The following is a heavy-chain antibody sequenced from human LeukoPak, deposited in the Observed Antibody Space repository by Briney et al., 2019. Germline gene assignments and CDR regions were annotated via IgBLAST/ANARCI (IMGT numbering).Heavy chain of an antibody. J-gene: IGHJ4*02. CDR3: AAYYYDSSGYL. CDR2: INHSGST. Sequence: SETLSLTCAVYGGSFSGYYWSWIRQPPGKGLEWIGEINHSGSTNYNPSLKSRVTISVDTSRNQFSLKLSSVTAADTAVYYCAAYYYDSSGYLWGQGTLVTVSS. V-gene: IGHV4-34*01. CDR1: GGSFSGYY. D-gene: IGHD3-22*01.